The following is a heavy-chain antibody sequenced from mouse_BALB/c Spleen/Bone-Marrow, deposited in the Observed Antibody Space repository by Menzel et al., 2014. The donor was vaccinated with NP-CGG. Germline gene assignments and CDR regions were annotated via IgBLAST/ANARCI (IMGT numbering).Heavy chain of an antibody. J-gene: IGHJ4*01. Sequence: VQLQQSGAELAKPGASVKTSCKASGYTFTSYWMYWIKQRPGQGLEWIGYINPSTGYTEYNQKFKDKATLTADKSSNTAYMQLSSLTSEDSAVYYCARKGYGNYHYYAMDYWGQGTSVTVSS. V-gene: IGHV1-7*01. CDR3: ARKGYGNYHYYAMDY. CDR1: GYTFTSYW. D-gene: IGHD2-1*01. CDR2: INPSTGYT.